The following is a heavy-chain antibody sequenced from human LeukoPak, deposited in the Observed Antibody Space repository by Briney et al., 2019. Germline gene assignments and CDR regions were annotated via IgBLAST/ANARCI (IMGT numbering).Heavy chain of an antibody. D-gene: IGHD4-17*01. V-gene: IGHV3-21*01. J-gene: IGHJ4*02. CDR2: ISSRSSYI. CDR3: AKDLTTVTSQGDY. CDR1: GFTFSTYT. Sequence: PGGSLRLSCAASGFTFSTYTMNWVSQAPGKGLEWVSSISSRSSYIYYADSVKGRFTISRDNSNNTLYLQMNSLRAEDTAVYYCAKDLTTVTSQGDYWGQGTLVTVSS.